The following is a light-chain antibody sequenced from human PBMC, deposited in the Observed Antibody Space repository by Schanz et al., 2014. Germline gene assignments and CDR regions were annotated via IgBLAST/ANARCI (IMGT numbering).Light chain of an antibody. CDR3: SSYAGGNTVI. CDR1: SSDVGAYNY. Sequence: QSALTQPPSASGSPGQSVTISCTGTSSDVGAYNYVSWYQQHPGKAPKLMIYDVSNRPSGVSNRFSGSKSGNTASLTVSGLQAEDEAGYYCSSYAGGNTVIFGGGTKLTVL. CDR2: DVS. J-gene: IGLJ2*01. V-gene: IGLV2-8*01.